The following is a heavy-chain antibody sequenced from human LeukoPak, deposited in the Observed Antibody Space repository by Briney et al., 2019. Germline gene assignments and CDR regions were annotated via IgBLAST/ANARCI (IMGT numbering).Heavy chain of an antibody. D-gene: IGHD3-22*01. CDR2: INPSGGST. J-gene: IGHJ4*02. CDR1: GYTFTSYY. V-gene: IGHV1-46*03. CDR3: ARTGEEVVYYY. Sequence: ASVKVSCKASGYTFTSYYMHWVRQAPGQGLEWMGIINPSGGSTSYAQKFQGRVTMTRDTSTSTVYMELSSLRSEDTAVCYCARTGEEVVYYYWGQGTLVTVSS.